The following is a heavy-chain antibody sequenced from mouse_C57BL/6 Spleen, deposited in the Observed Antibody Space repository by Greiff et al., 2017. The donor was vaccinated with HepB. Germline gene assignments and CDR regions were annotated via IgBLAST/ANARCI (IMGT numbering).Heavy chain of an antibody. CDR2: IDPNSGGT. V-gene: IGHV1-72*01. Sequence: QVQLQQPGAELVKPGASVKLSCKASGYTFTSYWMHWVKQRPGRGLEWIGRIDPNSGGTKYNEKFKSKATLTVDKPSSTAYMQLSSLTSEDSAVYYCARRRVTVVTGGYFDVWGTGTTVTVSS. D-gene: IGHD1-1*01. CDR3: ARRRVTVVTGGYFDV. J-gene: IGHJ1*03. CDR1: GYTFTSYW.